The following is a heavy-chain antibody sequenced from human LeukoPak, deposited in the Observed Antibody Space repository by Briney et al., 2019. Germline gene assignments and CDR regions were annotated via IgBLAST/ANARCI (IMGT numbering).Heavy chain of an antibody. CDR2: INPNSGGT. CDR1: GYTFTGYY. J-gene: IGHJ4*02. Sequence: GASVKVSCKASGYTFTGYYMHWVRQAPGQGLEWMGRINPNSGGTNYAQKFQGRVTMTRDTPISTAYMELSRLRSDDTAVYYCARVYDSSGYYDYWGQGTLVTVSS. CDR3: ARVYDSSGYYDY. V-gene: IGHV1-2*06. D-gene: IGHD3-22*01.